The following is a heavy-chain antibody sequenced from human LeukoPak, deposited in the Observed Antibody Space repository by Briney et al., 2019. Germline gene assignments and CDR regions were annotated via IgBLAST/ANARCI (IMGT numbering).Heavy chain of an antibody. CDR2: IRQDGSDK. D-gene: IGHD2-2*01. Sequence: PGGSLRLSCAASGFTFSSTWMSWVRQAPGKALEWVANIRQDGSDKYYLDSVRGRFTISRDNAQNSLSLQMNSLRAEDTAVYYCAKGYCSSTSCKESFFDYWGQGTLVTVSS. CDR3: AKGYCSSTSCKESFFDY. CDR1: GFTFSSTW. V-gene: IGHV3-7*03. J-gene: IGHJ4*02.